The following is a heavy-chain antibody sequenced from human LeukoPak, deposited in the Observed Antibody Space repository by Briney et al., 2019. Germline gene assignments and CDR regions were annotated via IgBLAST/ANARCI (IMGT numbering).Heavy chain of an antibody. J-gene: IGHJ4*02. CDR1: GGSVSSGSDY. D-gene: IGHD4-11*01. V-gene: IGHV4-61*01. CDR2: FHYSGST. Sequence: SETLSLTCTVSGGSVSSGSDYWSWLRQPPGKGLEWIGYFHYSGSTKHNPSLKSRVSISVDTSKNQFSLKLSSVTAADTAVYYCASGNPHDYSNYGAYFDYWGQGILVTVSS. CDR3: ASGNPHDYSNYGAYFDY.